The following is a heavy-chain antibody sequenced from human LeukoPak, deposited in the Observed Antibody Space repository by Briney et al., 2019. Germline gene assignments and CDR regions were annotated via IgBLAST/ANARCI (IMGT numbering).Heavy chain of an antibody. CDR2: IKEDGSDK. CDR3: ATWGSIFGVTFFDF. V-gene: IGHV3-7*01. Sequence: AGGSLRLSCAASGFIFSNYGMSWVRQAPGKGLEWVATIKEDGSDKHYVDSARGRFTISRDNAKNSLYLQMNALRADDTAVYYCATWGSIFGVTFFDFWGQGTLVTVSS. D-gene: IGHD3-3*01. CDR1: GFIFSNYG. J-gene: IGHJ4*02.